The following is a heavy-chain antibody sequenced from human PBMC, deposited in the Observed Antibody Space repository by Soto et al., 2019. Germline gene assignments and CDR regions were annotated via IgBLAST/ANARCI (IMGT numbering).Heavy chain of an antibody. D-gene: IGHD3-9*01. CDR3: AKSPRYYDILTGYSNYYYYGMDV. CDR2: ISGSGGST. J-gene: IGHJ6*02. Sequence: GGSLRLSCAASGFTFSSYAMSWVRQAPGKGLEWVSAISGSGGSTYYADSVKGRFTISRDNSKNTLYLQMNSLRAEDTAVYYCAKSPRYYDILTGYSNYYYYGMDVWGQGTTVTVSS. V-gene: IGHV3-23*01. CDR1: GFTFSSYA.